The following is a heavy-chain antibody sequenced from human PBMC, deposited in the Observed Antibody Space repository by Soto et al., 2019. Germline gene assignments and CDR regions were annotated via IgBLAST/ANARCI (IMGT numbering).Heavy chain of an antibody. D-gene: IGHD3-3*01. Sequence: QVQLVQSGAEVKKPGASVKVSCKVSGYTLTELSMHWVRQAPGKGLEWMGGFDPEDGETIYAQKFQGRVTMTXXTXTXXAYMELSSLRSEDTAVYYCATTLEWYPYYYYGMDVWGQGTTVTVSS. V-gene: IGHV1-24*01. CDR3: ATTLEWYPYYYYGMDV. CDR1: GYTLTELS. J-gene: IGHJ6*02. CDR2: FDPEDGET.